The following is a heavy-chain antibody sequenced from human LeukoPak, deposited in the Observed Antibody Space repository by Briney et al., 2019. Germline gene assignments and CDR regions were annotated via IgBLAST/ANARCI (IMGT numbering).Heavy chain of an antibody. D-gene: IGHD6-13*01. CDR2: INHSGST. Sequence: SETLSLTCAVYGGSFSGYYWSWIRQPPGKGLEWIGKINHSGSTNYNPSLKSRVTISVDTSKNQFSLKLSSVTAADTAVYYCAREPRPGFSSWYYYYYGMDVWGQGTTVTVSS. CDR3: AREPRPGFSSWYYYYYGMDV. CDR1: GGSFSGYY. V-gene: IGHV4-34*01. J-gene: IGHJ6*02.